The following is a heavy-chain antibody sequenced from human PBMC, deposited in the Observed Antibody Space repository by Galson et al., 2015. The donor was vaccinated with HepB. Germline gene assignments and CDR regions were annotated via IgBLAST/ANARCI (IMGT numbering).Heavy chain of an antibody. V-gene: IGHV1-69*04. D-gene: IGHD3-16*01. CDR2: IIPILGIA. CDR1: GGTFSSYT. CDR3: ARDHGLKRHWFDP. J-gene: IGHJ5*02. Sequence: SVKVSCKASGGTFSSYTISWVRQAPGQGLEWMGRIIPILGIANYAQKFQGRVTITADKSTSTAYMELSSLRSEDTAVYYCARDHGLKRHWFDPWGQGTLVTVSS.